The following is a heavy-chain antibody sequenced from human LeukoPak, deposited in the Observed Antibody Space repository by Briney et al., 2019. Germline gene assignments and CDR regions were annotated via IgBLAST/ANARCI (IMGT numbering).Heavy chain of an antibody. V-gene: IGHV4-39*01. CDR3: ARLVGAATDPFDY. J-gene: IGHJ4*02. D-gene: IGHD1-26*01. CDR2: IYYSGTT. Sequence: PSETLSLTCTVSGGSISSSPYYWGWIRQPPGKGLEWIGTIYYSGTTYYNPSLKSRVTISVDTSKNQFSLKLSSVTAADTALYYCARLVGAATDPFDYWGQGTLVTVSS. CDR1: GGSISSSPYY.